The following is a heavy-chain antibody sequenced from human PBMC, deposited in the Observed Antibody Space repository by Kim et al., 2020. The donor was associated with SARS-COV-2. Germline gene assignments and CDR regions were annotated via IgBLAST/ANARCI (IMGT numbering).Heavy chain of an antibody. CDR2: VSYSGST. D-gene: IGHD3-10*01. CDR1: GGSITSGNDY. Sequence: SETLSLTCTVSGGSITSGNDYWGWLRQAPGKGLEWIGTVSYSGSTFYNPSLYNPSLESRVTFSIDTSKHQFSLKLRSVTAADTAVYYCARHLFRYYFDS. V-gene: IGHV4-39*01. J-gene: IGHJ5*01. CDR3: ARHLFRYYFDS.